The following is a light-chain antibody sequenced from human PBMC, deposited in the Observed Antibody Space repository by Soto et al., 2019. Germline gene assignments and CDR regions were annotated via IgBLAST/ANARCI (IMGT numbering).Light chain of an antibody. CDR2: GAS. CDR3: QQYGSSPAIT. V-gene: IGKV3-20*01. CDR1: QTVRSNS. J-gene: IGKJ5*01. Sequence: DIVLTQSPGTLSLSPGERATLSCRAIQTVRSNSLAWYQQKPGQAPRLLIFGASTRATGIPARFSGSGSGTDFTLTISRLEPEDFAVYYCQQYGSSPAITFGQGTRLEIK.